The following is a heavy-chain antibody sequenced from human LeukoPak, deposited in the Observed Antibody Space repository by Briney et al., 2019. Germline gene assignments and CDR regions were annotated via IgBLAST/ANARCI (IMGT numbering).Heavy chain of an antibody. D-gene: IGHD1-26*01. CDR2: INHSGST. CDR3: ARVAVGAPYFDY. J-gene: IGHJ4*02. Sequence: PSETLSLTCAVYGRSFSGYYWSWIRQPPGKGLEWIGEINHSGSTNYNPSLKSRVTISVDTSKNQFSLKLSSVTAADTAVYYCARVAVGAPYFDYWGQGTLVTVSS. CDR1: GRSFSGYY. V-gene: IGHV4-34*01.